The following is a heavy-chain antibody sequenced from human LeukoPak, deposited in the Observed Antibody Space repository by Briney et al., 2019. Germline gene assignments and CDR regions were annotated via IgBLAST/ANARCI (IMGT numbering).Heavy chain of an antibody. CDR2: ISAGGGTT. Sequence: GGSPRLSCAASGFTFSSYSMNWVRQAPGKGLGWVSVISAGGGTTYYADSVKGGFTVSRDNAKNSLYLQMNSLRAEDTAVYYCARGEFGTGFFDYWGQGTLVTVSS. D-gene: IGHD3-16*01. J-gene: IGHJ4*02. CDR3: ARGEFGTGFFDY. CDR1: GFTFSSYS. V-gene: IGHV3-23*01.